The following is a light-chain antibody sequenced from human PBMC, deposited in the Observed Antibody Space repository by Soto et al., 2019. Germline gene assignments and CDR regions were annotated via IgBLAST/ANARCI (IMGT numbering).Light chain of an antibody. CDR1: QNVHIN. CDR2: GVS. Sequence: TVITQSPATLSVSPGDTATLSCRSSQNVHINLAWYQQKPGQAPTLLIYGVSARAPGVPARFSGTGSATEFTLTINSLQSEDFAVYYCQEYNNWHQITVGGGTKVDIK. CDR3: QEYNNWHQIT. V-gene: IGKV3-15*01. J-gene: IGKJ4*01.